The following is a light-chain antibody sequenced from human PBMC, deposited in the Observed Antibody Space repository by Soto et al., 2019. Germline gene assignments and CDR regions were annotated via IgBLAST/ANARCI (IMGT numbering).Light chain of an antibody. V-gene: IGKV3-11*01. Sequence: EIVLTQSPATLSLSPGERATLSCRASQSVSSYLAWYQQKPGQAPRLLIYDASNRATGIPARFSGSGSGTDFSLTIISLQPEDVATYCCQKYYSVLTFGQGTRLEIK. CDR1: QSVSSY. CDR3: QKYYSVLT. CDR2: DAS. J-gene: IGKJ5*01.